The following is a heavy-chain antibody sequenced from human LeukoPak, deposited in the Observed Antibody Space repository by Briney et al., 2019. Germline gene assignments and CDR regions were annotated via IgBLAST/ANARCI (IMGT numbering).Heavy chain of an antibody. D-gene: IGHD3-3*01. V-gene: IGHV3-23*01. CDR1: GFTFSNYA. CDR2: ISGNGANT. J-gene: IGHJ4*02. CDR3: ARDTIVGALKYDFWSGYASDYYFDY. Sequence: GGSLRLSCAASGFTFSNYAMSWVRQGPGKGLQWVSGISGNGANTYYAASVKGRFTISRDNSKNTLYLQMNSLRAEDTAVYYCARDTIVGALKYDFWSGYASDYYFDYWGQGTLVTVSS.